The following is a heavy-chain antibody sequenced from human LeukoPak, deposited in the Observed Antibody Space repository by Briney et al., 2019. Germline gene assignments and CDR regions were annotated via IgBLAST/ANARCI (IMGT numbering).Heavy chain of an antibody. V-gene: IGHV1-18*01. CDR3: ARDLPSYYDSSGYDY. CDR1: GYTFTSYG. D-gene: IGHD3-22*01. Sequence: ASVKVSCKASGYTFTSYGISWVRQAPGQGLEWMGWISAYNGNTNYAQKLQGRVTMTTDTSTSTAYMELRSPRSDDTAVYYCARDLPSYYDSSGYDYWGQGTLVTVSS. J-gene: IGHJ4*02. CDR2: ISAYNGNT.